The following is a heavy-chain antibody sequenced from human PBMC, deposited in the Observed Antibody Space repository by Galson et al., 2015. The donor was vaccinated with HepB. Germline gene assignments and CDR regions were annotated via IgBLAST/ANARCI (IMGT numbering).Heavy chain of an antibody. Sequence: SLRLSCAASGFTFSSYAMHWVRQAPGKGLEWVAVISYDGSNKYYADSVKGRFTISRDNSKNTLYLQMNSLRAEDTAVYYCASGLEWLLTENDFDYWGQGTLVTVSS. CDR2: ISYDGSNK. CDR1: GFTFSSYA. V-gene: IGHV3-30-3*01. D-gene: IGHD3-3*01. J-gene: IGHJ4*02. CDR3: ASGLEWLLTENDFDY.